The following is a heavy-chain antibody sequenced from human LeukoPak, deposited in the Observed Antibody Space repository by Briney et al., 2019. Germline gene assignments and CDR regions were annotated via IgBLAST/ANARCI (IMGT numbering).Heavy chain of an antibody. J-gene: IGHJ5*02. CDR3: ASPGGSSFGELGS. Sequence: ASVKVSCKASGYTFTSYYMHWVRQAPGQGLEWMGIINPSGGSTSYAQKFQGRVTMTRDMSTSTVYMELSSLRSEDTAVYYCASPGGSSFGELGSWGQGTPVTVSS. CDR1: GYTFTSYY. CDR2: INPSGGST. D-gene: IGHD3-10*01. V-gene: IGHV1-46*01.